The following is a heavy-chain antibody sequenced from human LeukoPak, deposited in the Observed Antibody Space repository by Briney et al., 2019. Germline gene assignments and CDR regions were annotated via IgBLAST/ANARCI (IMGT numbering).Heavy chain of an antibody. V-gene: IGHV3-23*01. Sequence: GGSLRLSCAASGSTFSSYAMSWVRQAPGKGLEWVSAISGSGGSTYYADSVKGRFTISRDNSKNTLYLQMNSLRAEDTAVYYCAKELLVVPAANRIAARPFDWFDPWGQGTLVTVSS. CDR3: AKELLVVPAANRIAARPFDWFDP. CDR2: ISGSGGST. CDR1: GSTFSSYA. J-gene: IGHJ5*02. D-gene: IGHD2-2*01.